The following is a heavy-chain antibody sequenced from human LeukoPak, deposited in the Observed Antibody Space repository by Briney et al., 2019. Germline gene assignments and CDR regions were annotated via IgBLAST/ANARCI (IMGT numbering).Heavy chain of an antibody. J-gene: IGHJ6*03. CDR3: AGGRGGYSSSWYGYENYYYYYYMDV. Sequence: KASETLSLTCAVYGGSFSGYYWSWIRQPPGKGLEWIGEINHSGSTNYNPSLKSRVTISVDTSKNQFSLKLSSVTAADTAVYYCAGGRGGYSSSWYGYENYYYYYYMDVWGKGTTVTISS. D-gene: IGHD6-13*01. V-gene: IGHV4-34*01. CDR1: GGSFSGYY. CDR2: INHSGST.